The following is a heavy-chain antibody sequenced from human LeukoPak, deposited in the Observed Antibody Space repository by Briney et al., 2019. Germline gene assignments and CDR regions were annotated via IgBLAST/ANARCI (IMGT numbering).Heavy chain of an antibody. CDR1: GFTFSTNW. D-gene: IGHD6-19*01. Sequence: GGSLRLSCAASGFTFSTNWMSWFRQAPGKGLEWVAHIKPDGSETYYVDSVKGRFTISRDNAKNSLYLQMNSLRAEDTAVYYCATAVSVAGDSWGQGTLVTVSS. CDR2: IKPDGSET. J-gene: IGHJ5*01. V-gene: IGHV3-7*01. CDR3: ATAVSVAGDS.